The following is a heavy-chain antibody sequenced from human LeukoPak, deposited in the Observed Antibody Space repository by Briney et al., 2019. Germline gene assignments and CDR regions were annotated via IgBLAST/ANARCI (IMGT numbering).Heavy chain of an antibody. CDR2: ISYDGGNK. CDR1: GFTFSNYA. D-gene: IGHD2-21*02. V-gene: IGHV3-30-3*02. CDR3: AKHRRSSLVTAYFDS. J-gene: IGHJ4*02. Sequence: GGSLRLSCAAFGFTFSNYAMHWVRQAPGKGLEWVAVISYDGGNKYYADSVKGRFTISRDNSKNTLYLQLNSLRVDDAAIYYCAKHRRSSLVTAYFDSWGQGTLVTVSS.